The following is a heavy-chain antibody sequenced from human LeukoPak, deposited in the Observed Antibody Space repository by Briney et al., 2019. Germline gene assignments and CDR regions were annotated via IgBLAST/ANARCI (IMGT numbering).Heavy chain of an antibody. D-gene: IGHD5-18*01. J-gene: IGHJ4*02. CDR3: ARGRGDTYGYYFDY. CDR1: GFTFSNCG. CDR2: ISYDGSNK. Sequence: PGGSLRLSCGASGFTFSNCGMHWVRQAPGKGLEWVAVISYDGSNKYYADSVKGRFTISRDNSKNTLYLQMNSPRAEDTAVYFCARGRGDTYGYYFDYWGQGTLVTVSS. V-gene: IGHV3-30*05.